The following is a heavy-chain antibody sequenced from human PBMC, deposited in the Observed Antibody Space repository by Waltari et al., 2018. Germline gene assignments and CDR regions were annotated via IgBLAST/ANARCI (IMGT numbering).Heavy chain of an antibody. Sequence: QVQLVQSGAEVKKPGSSVKVSCKASGGTFSSYAISWVRQAPGQGLEWMGGISPILGIANYAQKFQGRVTSTADKSTSTAYMELSSLRSEDTAVYYCARDHYSGYDNDYWGQGTLVTVSS. J-gene: IGHJ4*02. D-gene: IGHD5-12*01. CDR1: GGTFSSYA. CDR3: ARDHYSGYDNDY. V-gene: IGHV1-69*10. CDR2: ISPILGIA.